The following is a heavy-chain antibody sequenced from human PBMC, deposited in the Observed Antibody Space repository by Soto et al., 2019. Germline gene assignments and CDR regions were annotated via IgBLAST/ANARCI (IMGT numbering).Heavy chain of an antibody. CDR3: AKSLVFVDHAYMDG. J-gene: IGHJ6*03. CDR2: SIPIQGRA. Sequence: QVQLVQSGAEVRKPGSSVKVSCEASGGSFISYIFTWVRQAPGQGLEWMGRSIPIQGRADYALKFQDRVTITADRSTQTVYMELRSLRPEDTALYYCAKSLVFVDHAYMDGGGKGTTVTVSS. D-gene: IGHD2-21*01. V-gene: IGHV1-69*02. CDR1: GGSFISYI.